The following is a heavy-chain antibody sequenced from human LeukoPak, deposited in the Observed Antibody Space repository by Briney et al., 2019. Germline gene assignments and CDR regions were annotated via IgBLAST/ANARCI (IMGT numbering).Heavy chain of an antibody. CDR2: LNSDGSST. CDR1: GFTFSNYW. D-gene: IGHD6-13*01. J-gene: IGHJ4*02. Sequence: GGSLRLSCAASGFTFSNYWMHWVRQAPGKGLVWVSRLNSDGSSTNYADSVKGRFTISRDNAKNSLYLQMNSLRAEDTAVYYCARDLMGIAYRGAFYYWGQGTLVTVSS. CDR3: ARDLMGIAYRGAFYY. V-gene: IGHV3-74*01.